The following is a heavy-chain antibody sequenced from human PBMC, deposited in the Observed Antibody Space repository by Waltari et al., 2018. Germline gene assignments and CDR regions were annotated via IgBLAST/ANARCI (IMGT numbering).Heavy chain of an antibody. CDR2: RSYDGKNK. CDR3: ARDCVRAVVVTGGRLDY. J-gene: IGHJ4*01. V-gene: IGHV3-30*03. Sequence: QVQLVESGGGVVQPGRSLRLSCAASGLTFSNYGMHWARHAPGKGMEWGAVRSYDGKNKYYADTIKGRFTISRDNSQNTLYLQMDTLRPEDTAVYYCARDCVRAVVVTGGRLDYWGHGTLVTVSS. D-gene: IGHD2-21*02. CDR1: GLTFSNYG.